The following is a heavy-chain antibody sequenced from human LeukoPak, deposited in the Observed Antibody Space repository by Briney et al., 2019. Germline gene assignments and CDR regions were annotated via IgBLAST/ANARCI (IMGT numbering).Heavy chain of an antibody. Sequence: GGSLRLSCAASGFAFSSYGMSWVRQAPGKGLEWVSSISNGGNYVSYADSLKGRFTMSRDNAKNSLYLQMDSLTAEDTAVYYYVRGVFQSGYWGQGTLVTVSS. CDR1: GFAFSSYG. J-gene: IGHJ4*02. V-gene: IGHV3-21*01. CDR2: ISNGGNYV. CDR3: VRGVFQSGY.